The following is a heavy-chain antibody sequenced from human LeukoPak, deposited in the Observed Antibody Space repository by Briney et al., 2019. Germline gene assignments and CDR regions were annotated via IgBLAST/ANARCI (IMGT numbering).Heavy chain of an antibody. CDR2: INSDGSRT. D-gene: IGHD1-26*01. Sequence: GGSLRLSCAASGFTFNTYWMHWVRQGPGKGLVRVSDINSDGSRTNYAGSVKGRFTISRDNAKNSLYLQMNSLRAEDTALYYCVKGAAYHLGDAFDIWGQGTMVTVSS. CDR3: VKGAAYHLGDAFDI. J-gene: IGHJ3*02. CDR1: GFTFNTYW. V-gene: IGHV3-74*01.